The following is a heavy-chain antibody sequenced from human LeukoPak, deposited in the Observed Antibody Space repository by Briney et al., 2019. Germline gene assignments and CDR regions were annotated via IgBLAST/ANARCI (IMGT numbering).Heavy chain of an antibody. Sequence: PSETLSLTCTVSGDSITSSAFYWGWIRQPPGKGLEWIGEINHSGSTNYNPSLKSRVTISVDTSKNQFSLKLSSVTAADTAVYYCARGFAGAWGQGTLVTVSS. J-gene: IGHJ4*02. CDR1: GDSITSSAFY. V-gene: IGHV4-39*07. CDR2: INHSGST. CDR3: ARGFAGA. D-gene: IGHD1-26*01.